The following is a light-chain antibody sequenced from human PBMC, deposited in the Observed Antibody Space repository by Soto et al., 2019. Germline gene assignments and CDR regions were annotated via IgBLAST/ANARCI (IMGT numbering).Light chain of an antibody. Sequence: EIVMTHSPATLSVSPGERATLSCRASQSVSNNLAWYQQKPGQAPRLLIYGASTRATAIPARFSGSGSGTEFTLTISSLQSEDFAVYFRQQYDNWPYTFGQGTKLEIK. J-gene: IGKJ2*01. CDR2: GAS. CDR1: QSVSNN. V-gene: IGKV3-15*01. CDR3: QQYDNWPYT.